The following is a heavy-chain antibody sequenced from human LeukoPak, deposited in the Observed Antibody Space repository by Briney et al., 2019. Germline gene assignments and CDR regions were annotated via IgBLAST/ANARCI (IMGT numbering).Heavy chain of an antibody. J-gene: IGHJ6*04. Sequence: SVNVSCKASGGTFSSYAISWVRQAPGQGLEWMGGIIPIFGTANYAQKFQGRVTITEDESTSRAYMELSSLRSEDKAVYYCARDRMKKLGYCSSTSCYGMDVWGKGTTVTVSS. V-gene: IGHV1-69*13. CDR2: IIPIFGTA. CDR1: GGTFSSYA. CDR3: ARDRMKKLGYCSSTSCYGMDV. D-gene: IGHD2-2*01.